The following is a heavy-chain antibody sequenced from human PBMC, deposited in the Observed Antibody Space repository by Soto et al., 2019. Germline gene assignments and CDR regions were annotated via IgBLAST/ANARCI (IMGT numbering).Heavy chain of an antibody. V-gene: IGHV1-18*01. CDR2: ISAHNGNT. Sequence: QVHLVQSGAEVKKPGASVKVSCKGSGYGFTTYGITWVRQAPGQGLEWMAWISAHNGNTNYAQKLQGRVTVTRDTSTSTAYMELRSLRSDDTAVYYCARGGYGDYWGQGAVVTVSS. D-gene: IGHD1-1*01. CDR1: GYGFTTYG. CDR3: ARGGYGDY. J-gene: IGHJ4*02.